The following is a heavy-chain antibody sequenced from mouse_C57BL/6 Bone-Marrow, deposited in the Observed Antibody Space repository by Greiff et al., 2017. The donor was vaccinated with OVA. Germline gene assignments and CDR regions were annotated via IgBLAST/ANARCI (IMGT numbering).Heavy chain of an antibody. CDR2: INPNNGGT. CDR1: GYTFTDYY. V-gene: IGHV1-26*01. J-gene: IGHJ3*01. CDR3: ARQDYDYDGTFFAY. D-gene: IGHD2-4*01. Sequence: EVQLQQSGPELVKPGASVKISCKASGYTFTDYYMNWVKQSHGKSLEWIGDINPNNGGTSYNQKFKGKATLTVDKSSSTAYMELRSLTSEDSAVYYCARQDYDYDGTFFAYWGQGTLVTVSA.